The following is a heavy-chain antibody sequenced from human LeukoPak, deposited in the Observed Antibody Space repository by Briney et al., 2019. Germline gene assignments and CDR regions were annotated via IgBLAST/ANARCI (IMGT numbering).Heavy chain of an antibody. CDR2: IYPGDSDT. J-gene: IGHJ4*02. Sequence: GESLKISCKGSGYSFTTYWIGWVRQLPGRGLEGMVIIYPGDSDTRYSPSFQGRVTISADKSISTASLQWSSLKASDTAMYYCARQFRDSSGYYSYYFDYWGQGTLVTVSS. CDR1: GYSFTTYW. CDR3: ARQFRDSSGYYSYYFDY. D-gene: IGHD3-22*01. V-gene: IGHV5-51*01.